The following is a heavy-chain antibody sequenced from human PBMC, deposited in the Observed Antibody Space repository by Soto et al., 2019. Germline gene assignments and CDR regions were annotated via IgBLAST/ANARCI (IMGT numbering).Heavy chain of an antibody. CDR1: GGTFSSYA. D-gene: IGHD5-18*01. CDR2: IIPIFGTA. V-gene: IGHV1-69*13. J-gene: IGHJ3*01. CDR3: AREVDTAMVGAFDV. Sequence: ASVKVSCKASGGTFSSYAISWVRQAPGQGLEWMGGIIPIFGTANYAQKFQGRVTITADESTSTAYMELSSLRSEDTAVYYCAREVDTAMVGAFDVWGQGTMVTVSS.